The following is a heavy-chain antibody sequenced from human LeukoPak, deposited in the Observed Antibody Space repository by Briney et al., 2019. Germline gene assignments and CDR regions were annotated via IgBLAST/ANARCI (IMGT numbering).Heavy chain of an antibody. Sequence: GGSLRLSCAASGFTFSSYSMNWVRQAPGKGLEWVSAISGSGGSTYYADSVKGRFTISRDNSKNTLYLQMNSLRAEDTAVYYCAKEYLSITMIVVAPVDIWGQGTMVTVSS. V-gene: IGHV3-23*01. CDR1: GFTFSSYS. CDR3: AKEYLSITMIVVAPVDI. CDR2: ISGSGGST. J-gene: IGHJ3*02. D-gene: IGHD3-22*01.